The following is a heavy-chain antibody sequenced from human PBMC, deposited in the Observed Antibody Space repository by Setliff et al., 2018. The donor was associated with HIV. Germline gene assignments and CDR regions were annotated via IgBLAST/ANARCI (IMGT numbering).Heavy chain of an antibody. CDR2: IYTSGST. J-gene: IGHJ6*03. CDR3: ARGLPRGGYYYYFYMDV. D-gene: IGHD3-10*01. CDR1: GVSISTYY. V-gene: IGHV4-4*08. Sequence: PSETLSLTCTVSGVSISTYYWSWIRQPAGKGLDWIGYIYTSGSTNYNPSLKSRVTMSQDTSKNHFSLKLTPVTAADTAFYYCARGLPRGGYYYYFYMDVWGKGTTVTVSS.